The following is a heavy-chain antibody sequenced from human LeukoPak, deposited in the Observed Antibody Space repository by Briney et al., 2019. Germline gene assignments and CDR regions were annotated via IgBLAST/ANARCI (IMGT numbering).Heavy chain of an antibody. Sequence: GGSLRLSCAASGFTFSHYGMHWVRQAPGKGLEWVSYISLSSSSIYYADSLKGRFTISRDNAKNSLYLQMNSLRAEDTAVYYFARETPYSNTWTDFDFWGQGTLVTVSS. V-gene: IGHV3-48*01. CDR1: GFTFSHYG. J-gene: IGHJ4*02. CDR2: ISLSSSSI. D-gene: IGHD6-13*01. CDR3: ARETPYSNTWTDFDF.